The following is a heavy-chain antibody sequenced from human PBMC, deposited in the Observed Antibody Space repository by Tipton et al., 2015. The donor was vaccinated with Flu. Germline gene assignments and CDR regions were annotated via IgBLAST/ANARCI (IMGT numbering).Heavy chain of an antibody. CDR2: IYPGDSDT. V-gene: IGHV5-51*03. J-gene: IGHJ4*02. Sequence: QLVQSGAEVKKPGESLKISCKGSGYSFISYWIGWVRQMPGKGLEWMGVIYPGDSDTRYSPSFQGQVTISADKSINTAYLQWNSLKASDTAMYYCARLPPGSYYDTSGFYRSYFDYWGQGTQVTVSS. D-gene: IGHD3-22*01. CDR1: GYSFISYW. CDR3: ARLPPGSYYDTSGFYRSYFDY.